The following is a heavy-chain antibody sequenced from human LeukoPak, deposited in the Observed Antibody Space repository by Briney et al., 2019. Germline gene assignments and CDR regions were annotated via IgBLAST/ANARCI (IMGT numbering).Heavy chain of an antibody. CDR1: GGSISSYY. CDR2: IYYSGST. J-gene: IGHJ4*02. V-gene: IGHV4-59*12. Sequence: SETLSLTCTVSGGSISSYYWSWIRQPPGKGLEWIGYIYYSGSTNYNPSLKSRVTISVDTSKNQFSLKLSSVTAADTAVYYCARDFWIRFLVRYFDYWGQGTLVTVSS. D-gene: IGHD3-3*01. CDR3: ARDFWIRFLVRYFDY.